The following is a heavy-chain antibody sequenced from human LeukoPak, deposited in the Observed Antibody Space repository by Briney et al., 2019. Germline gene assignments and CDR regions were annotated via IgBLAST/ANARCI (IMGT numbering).Heavy chain of an antibody. J-gene: IGHJ1*01. D-gene: IGHD3-9*01. V-gene: IGHV1-18*01. CDR1: GYTFTSYG. CDR2: ISAYNGNT. CDR3: ARAYYDILTGYQGYFQH. Sequence: GASVKVSCKASGYTFTSYGISWVRQAPGQGLEWMGWISAYNGNTNYAQKLQGRVTMTTDTSTSTAYMELRSLRSDDTAVYYCARAYYDILTGYQGYFQHWGQGTLVTVSS.